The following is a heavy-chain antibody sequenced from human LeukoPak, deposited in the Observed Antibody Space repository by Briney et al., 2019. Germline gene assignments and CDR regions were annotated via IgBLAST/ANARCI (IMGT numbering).Heavy chain of an antibody. Sequence: SVKVSCKASGGTFSSYAISWVRQAPGQGLEWMGGIIPIFGTANYAQKFQGRVTITTDESTSTAYMELSSLRSEDTAVYYCARAQLLGSYYYYYYMDVWGKGTTVTVSS. V-gene: IGHV1-69*05. D-gene: IGHD2-2*01. CDR2: IIPIFGTA. CDR3: ARAQLLGSYYYYYYMDV. J-gene: IGHJ6*03. CDR1: GGTFSSYA.